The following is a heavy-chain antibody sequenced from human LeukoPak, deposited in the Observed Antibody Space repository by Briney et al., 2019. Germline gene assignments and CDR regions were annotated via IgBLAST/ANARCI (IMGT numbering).Heavy chain of an antibody. CDR2: ISWNSGSI. D-gene: IGHD1-26*01. J-gene: IGHJ4*02. V-gene: IGHV3-9*01. CDR1: GFTFSSYA. CDR3: AKGMGELLGLFDY. Sequence: PGGSLRLSCAASGFTFSSYAMHWVRQAPGKGLEWVSGISWNSGSIGYADSVKGRFTISRDNAKNSLYLQMNSLRAEDTALYYCAKGMGELLGLFDYWGQGTLVTVSS.